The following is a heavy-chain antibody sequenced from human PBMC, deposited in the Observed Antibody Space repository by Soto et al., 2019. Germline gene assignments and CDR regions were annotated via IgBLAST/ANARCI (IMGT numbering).Heavy chain of an antibody. CDR3: TTDPVTMIVVVPSSG. D-gene: IGHD3-22*01. CDR2: IKSKTDGGTT. V-gene: IGHV3-15*07. CDR1: GFTFSSYG. J-gene: IGHJ4*02. Sequence: GSLRLSCAASGFTFSSYGMNWVRQAPGKGLEWVGRIKSKTDGGTTDYAAPVKGRFTISRDDSKNTLYLQMNSLKTEDTALYYCTTDPVTMIVVVPSSGWGQGTLVTVSS.